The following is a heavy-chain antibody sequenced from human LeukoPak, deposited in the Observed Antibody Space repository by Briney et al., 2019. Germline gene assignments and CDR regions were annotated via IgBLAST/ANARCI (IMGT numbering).Heavy chain of an antibody. CDR2: IYTSGST. Sequence: SETLSLTCTVSGGFISNYYWSWIRQPAGKGLEWIGRIYTSGSTNYNSSLKSRVTMSVDTSKNQFSLKLSSVTATDTAVYYCARDRRYYDSSAYIRGFDYWGQGTLVTVSS. CDR1: GGFISNYY. V-gene: IGHV4-4*07. D-gene: IGHD3-22*01. CDR3: ARDRRYYDSSAYIRGFDY. J-gene: IGHJ4*02.